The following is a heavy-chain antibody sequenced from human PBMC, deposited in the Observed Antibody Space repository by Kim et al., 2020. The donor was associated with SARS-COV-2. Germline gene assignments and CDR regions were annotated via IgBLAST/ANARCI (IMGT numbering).Heavy chain of an antibody. CDR3: ARDLRYYYYDGMEV. Sequence: SVKVSCKASGGTFSSYAISWVRQAPGQGLEWMGGIIPIFGTANYAQKFQGRVTLTADESTNTAYMELSSLRSEDTAVYYCARDLRYYYYDGMEVWGQGTTVTVFS. J-gene: IGHJ6*02. CDR1: GGTFSSYA. CDR2: IIPIFGTA. V-gene: IGHV1-69*13.